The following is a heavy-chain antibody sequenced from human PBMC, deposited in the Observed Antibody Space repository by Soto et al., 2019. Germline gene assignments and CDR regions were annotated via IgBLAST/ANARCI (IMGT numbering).Heavy chain of an antibody. D-gene: IGHD2-15*01. CDR1: GYSFTSYW. J-gene: IGHJ6*02. CDR3: ARQDCSGGSCYYYYGMDV. CDR2: IYPGDSDT. V-gene: IGHV5-51*01. Sequence: GESLKISCKGSGYSFTSYWIGGVRQMPGKGLEWMGIIYPGDSDTRYSPSFQGQVTISADKSISTAYLQWSSLKASDTAMYYCARQDCSGGSCYYYYGMDVWGQGTTVTVSS.